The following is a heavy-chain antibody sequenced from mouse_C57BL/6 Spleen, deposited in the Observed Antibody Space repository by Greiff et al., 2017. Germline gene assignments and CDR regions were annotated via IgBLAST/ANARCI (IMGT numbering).Heavy chain of an antibody. CDR2: IDPSDSYT. D-gene: IGHD2-4*01. CDR3: ARRGGLRRCCDY. Sequence: QVQLQQSGAELVRPGTSVKLSCKASGYTFTSYWMHWVKQRPGQGLEWIGVIDPSDSYTNYNQKFKGKATLTVDTSSSTAYMQLSSLTSEDSAVYYGARRGGLRRCCDYWGQGTTLTVSS. CDR1: GYTFTSYW. V-gene: IGHV1-59*01. J-gene: IGHJ2*01.